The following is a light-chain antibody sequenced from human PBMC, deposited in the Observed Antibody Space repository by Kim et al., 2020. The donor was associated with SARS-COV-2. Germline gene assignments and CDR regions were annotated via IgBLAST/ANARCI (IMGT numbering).Light chain of an antibody. J-gene: IGKJ1*01. Sequence: ASVGDRVTITGRASQTINIWLAWYQQKPGKAPKLRIYKASSLESGVPSRFSGSGSGTEFTLTISSLQPDDFATYYCQQYNTYPWTFGQGTKVDIK. CDR3: QQYNTYPWT. V-gene: IGKV1-5*03. CDR2: KAS. CDR1: QTINIW.